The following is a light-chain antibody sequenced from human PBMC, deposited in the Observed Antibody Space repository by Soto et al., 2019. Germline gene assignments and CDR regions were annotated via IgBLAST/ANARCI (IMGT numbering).Light chain of an antibody. CDR1: QSVSGW. V-gene: IGKV1-33*01. CDR2: DAS. J-gene: IGKJ4*01. CDR3: QQYDNLPLT. Sequence: DIQMTQSPSTLSASVGDRVTVTCRASQSVSGWLAWYQQKPGKAPKLLIYDASNLETGVPSRFSGSGSGTDFTFTISSLQPEDIATYYCQQYDNLPLTFGGGTKVDI.